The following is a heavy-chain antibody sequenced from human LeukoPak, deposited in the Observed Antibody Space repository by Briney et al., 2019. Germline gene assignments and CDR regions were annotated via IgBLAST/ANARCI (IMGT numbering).Heavy chain of an antibody. V-gene: IGHV3-11*01. CDR2: ISSSGSTI. Sequence: SGGSLRLSCAASGFTFSDYYMSWIRQAPGKGLEWVSYISSSGSTIYYADSVKGRFTISRDNSKNTLYAQMNSLRAEDTAVYYCAKDQVGYSGYGYFDYWGQGTLVTVSS. CDR1: GFTFSDYY. J-gene: IGHJ4*02. CDR3: AKDQVGYSGYGYFDY. D-gene: IGHD5-12*01.